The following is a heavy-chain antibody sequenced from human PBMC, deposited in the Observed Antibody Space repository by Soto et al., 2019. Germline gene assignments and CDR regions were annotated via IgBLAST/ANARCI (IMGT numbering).Heavy chain of an antibody. V-gene: IGHV3-30*03. CDR2: LAYAGSEK. CDR3: VRFFDYYGMDV. D-gene: IGHD3-3*01. CDR1: GFTFSNSG. J-gene: IGHJ6*02. Sequence: QVQLVESGGGVVQPGGSLRLSCAGSGFTFSNSGMHWVRQAPGKGLEWVAVLAYAGSEKYYADSVKGRFTISRDNSKNTLYLQMNSLRVEDTAVYYCVRFFDYYGMDVWGQGTTVTVSS.